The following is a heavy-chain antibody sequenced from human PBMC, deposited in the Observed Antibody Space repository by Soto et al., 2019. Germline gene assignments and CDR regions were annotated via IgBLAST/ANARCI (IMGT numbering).Heavy chain of an antibody. CDR2: IIPILGIA. J-gene: IGHJ4*02. V-gene: IGHV1-69*02. CDR1: GGTFSSYT. D-gene: IGHD3-10*01. Sequence: QVQLVQSGAEVKKPGSSVKVSCKASGGTFSSYTISWVRQAPGQGLEGMGRIIPILGIANYAQKFQGRVTSTADKSTSTAYMELSSMSSEDTAVYDCALKEDMVRGDYWGQGTLVTVSS. CDR3: ALKEDMVRGDY.